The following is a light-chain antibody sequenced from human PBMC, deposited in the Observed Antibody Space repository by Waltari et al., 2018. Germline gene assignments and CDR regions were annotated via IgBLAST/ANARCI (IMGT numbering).Light chain of an antibody. CDR1: QSVSSN. Sequence: EIVMMQSPATLSVSPGERATLSCRASQSVSSNLAWFQQKPGQAPRLLIYGASTRATGIPARFSGSGSGTEFTLTISSLQSEDFAVYYCQQYNNWPTTFGQGTKVEIK. V-gene: IGKV3-15*01. CDR3: QQYNNWPTT. CDR2: GAS. J-gene: IGKJ1*01.